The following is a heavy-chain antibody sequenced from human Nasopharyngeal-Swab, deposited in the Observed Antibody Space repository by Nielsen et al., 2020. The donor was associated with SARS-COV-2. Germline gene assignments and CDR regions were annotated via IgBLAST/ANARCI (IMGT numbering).Heavy chain of an antibody. CDR3: ARCWNNLGLNWFDP. V-gene: IGHV4-30-2*01. J-gene: IGHJ5*02. CDR1: GGSISSPGNS. CDR2: IFFNGNA. D-gene: IGHD1/OR15-1a*01. Sequence: SETLSLTCAVSGGSISSPGNSWTWIRQPPGKGLEWIGYIFFNGNAYYNPSLKSRATISLDKSKNQFSLNVTSVTAADTAVYYCARCWNNLGLNWFDPWGQGALVTVTS.